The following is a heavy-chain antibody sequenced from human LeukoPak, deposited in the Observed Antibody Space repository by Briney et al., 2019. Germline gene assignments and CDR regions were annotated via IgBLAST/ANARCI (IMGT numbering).Heavy chain of an antibody. Sequence: SETLSLTCTVSGGSISSSSYYWGWIRQPPGKGLEWIGSIYYSGSTYYNPSLKSRVTISVDTSKNQFSLKLSSVTAADTAAYYRARHPITIFGVNDAFDIWGQGTMVTVSS. V-gene: IGHV4-39*01. CDR1: GGSISSSSYY. CDR3: ARHPITIFGVNDAFDI. J-gene: IGHJ3*02. CDR2: IYYSGST. D-gene: IGHD3-3*01.